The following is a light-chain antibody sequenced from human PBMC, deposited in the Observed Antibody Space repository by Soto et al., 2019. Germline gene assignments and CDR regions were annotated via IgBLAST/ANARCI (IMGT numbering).Light chain of an antibody. J-gene: IGKJ4*01. CDR2: GVS. Sequence: EIVMTQSPATVSVFPGERATLSCRASQSLNNNLAWYQQKPGQAPRLLIYGVSTRATGIPARFSASGSGTEFTLAISSLQSEDFAVYYCQQHNARPLTFGAGTKVEI. CDR3: QQHNARPLT. CDR1: QSLNNN. V-gene: IGKV3-15*01.